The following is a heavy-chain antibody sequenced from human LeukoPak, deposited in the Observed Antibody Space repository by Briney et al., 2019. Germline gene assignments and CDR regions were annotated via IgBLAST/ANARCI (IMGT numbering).Heavy chain of an antibody. J-gene: IGHJ4*02. CDR3: ARDPIDF. V-gene: IGHV3-48*03. Sequence: GGSLRLSCAASGFSFSSYEMTWVRQAPGKGLEWVSYISSSGSIIYYADSVKGRFTISRDNAKNSLYLQMNSLRAEDTAVYYCARDPIDFWGQGTLVTVSS. CDR1: GFSFSSYE. CDR2: ISSSGSII.